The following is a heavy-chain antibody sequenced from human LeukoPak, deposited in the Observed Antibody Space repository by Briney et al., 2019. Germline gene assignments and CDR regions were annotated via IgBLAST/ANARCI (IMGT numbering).Heavy chain of an antibody. CDR2: ISGTAGGT. Sequence: GGSLRLSCAASGFTFSTYGMSWVRQAPGKGLEWVSAISGTAGGTYYADSVKGRFTISRDNSKNTLYLQVDSLRAEDTAVYYCAKVLKWTCFDYWGQGTLVTVSS. CDR3: AKVLKWTCFDY. CDR1: GFTFSTYG. D-gene: IGHD2-15*01. J-gene: IGHJ4*02. V-gene: IGHV3-23*01.